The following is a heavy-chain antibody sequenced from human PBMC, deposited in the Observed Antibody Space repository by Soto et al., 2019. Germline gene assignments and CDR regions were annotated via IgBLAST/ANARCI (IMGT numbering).Heavy chain of an antibody. V-gene: IGHV1-2*02. Sequence: ASVKVSCKASGYTFSCYHMHSLLQAPVQVLESMGCINPNSGGKKYAQKFQGRVTMTRDTSISTAYMEVSRLRSDDTAVYYCARDRRFYDSGSYDIANDAFDVWGQGTMVTVSS. J-gene: IGHJ3*01. D-gene: IGHD3-22*01. CDR1: GYTFSCYH. CDR3: ARDRRFYDSGSYDIANDAFDV. CDR2: INPNSGGK.